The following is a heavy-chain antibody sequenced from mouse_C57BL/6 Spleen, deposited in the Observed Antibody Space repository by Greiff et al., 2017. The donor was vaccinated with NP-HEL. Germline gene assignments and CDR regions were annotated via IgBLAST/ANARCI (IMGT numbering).Heavy chain of an antibody. CDR1: GFTFGDYG. D-gene: IGHD1-1*02. V-gene: IGHV5-17*01. CDR2: ISSGSSTI. Sequence: EVMLVESGGGLVKPGGSLKLSCAASGFTFGDYGMHWVRQAPEKGLEWVAYISSGSSTIYYADTVKGRFTISRDNAKNTLFLQMTSLRSEDTAMYYCATYYGYAMDYWGQGTSVTVSS. J-gene: IGHJ4*01. CDR3: ATYYGYAMDY.